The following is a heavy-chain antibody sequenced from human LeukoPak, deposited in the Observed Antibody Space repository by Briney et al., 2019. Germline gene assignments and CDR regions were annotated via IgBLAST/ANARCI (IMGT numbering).Heavy chain of an antibody. J-gene: IGHJ4*02. CDR3: AREYRGEYYFAY. CDR2: IYSGGST. D-gene: IGHD3-10*01. Sequence: PGGSLRLSCAASGFTVSSNYMSWVRQAPGKGLGWVSVIYSGGSTYYADSVKGRFTISRDNSKSTLYLQMNSLRAEDTAVYYCAREYRGEYYFAYWGQGTLVTVSS. V-gene: IGHV3-66*01. CDR1: GFTVSSNY.